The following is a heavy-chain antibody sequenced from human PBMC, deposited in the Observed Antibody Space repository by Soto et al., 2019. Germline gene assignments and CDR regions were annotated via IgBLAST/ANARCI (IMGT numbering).Heavy chain of an antibody. V-gene: IGHV4-31*03. CDR2: IYYSGST. CDR3: ARDPSKGADYGMDV. CDR1: GGSISSGGYY. Sequence: QVQLQESGPGLVKPSQTLSLTCTVSGGSISSGGYYWSWIRQHPGKGLEWIGYIYYSGSTYYNPSLKSRVPISVDTTKNQFSLKLSSVTATDTAVYYCARDPSKGADYGMDVWGQGTTVTVSS. J-gene: IGHJ6*02.